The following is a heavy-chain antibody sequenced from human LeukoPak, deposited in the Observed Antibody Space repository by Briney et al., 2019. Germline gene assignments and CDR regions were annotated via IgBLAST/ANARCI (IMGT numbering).Heavy chain of an antibody. CDR3: ARDGPPTVTDGLDY. D-gene: IGHD4-11*01. V-gene: IGHV3-48*01. Sequence: GGSLRLSCAASGLTFSSYSMNWVRQAPGKGLEWVSYISSSSSTIYYADSVKGRFTISRDNAKNSLYLQMNSLRAEDTAVYYCARDGPPTVTDGLDYWGQGTLVTVSS. J-gene: IGHJ4*02. CDR2: ISSSSSTI. CDR1: GLTFSSYS.